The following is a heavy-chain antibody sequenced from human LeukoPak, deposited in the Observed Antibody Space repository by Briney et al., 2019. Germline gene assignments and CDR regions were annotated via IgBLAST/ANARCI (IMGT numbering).Heavy chain of an antibody. CDR3: ARALRIYYYFDY. V-gene: IGHV3-11*01. D-gene: IGHD1-26*01. CDR2: ISDTAFTT. J-gene: IGHJ4*02. Sequence: GGSLRLSCAASGFIINDYYMTWVRQTPGKGLEWISDISDTAFTTYYADSVRGRFTISRDNANNSMYLQMTSLRAEDTAVYYCARALRIYYYFDYWGQGTLVTVSS. CDR1: GFIINDYY.